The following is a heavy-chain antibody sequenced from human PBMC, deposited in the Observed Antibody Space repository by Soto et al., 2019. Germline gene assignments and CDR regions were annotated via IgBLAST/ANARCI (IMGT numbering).Heavy chain of an antibody. Sequence: GASVKVSCKASGGTFSNYAISWVRQAPGQGLEWMGGIIPIFGTANYAQKFQGRVTITADESTSTAYMELSSLRSEDTAVYYCARDRQGVAGYHYFDYWGQGTLVTVSS. CDR2: IIPIFGTA. CDR3: ARDRQGVAGYHYFDY. J-gene: IGHJ4*02. CDR1: GGTFSNYA. V-gene: IGHV1-69*13. D-gene: IGHD6-19*01.